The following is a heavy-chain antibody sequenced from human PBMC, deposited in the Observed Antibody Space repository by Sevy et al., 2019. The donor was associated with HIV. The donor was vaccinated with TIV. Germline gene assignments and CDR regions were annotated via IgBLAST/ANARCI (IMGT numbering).Heavy chain of an antibody. Sequence: ASVKVSCKASGYTFTGYYMHWVRQAPGQGLEWMGWINPNSGGTNYAQKFQGWVTMTRDTSISTAYMELSRLRSDDTAGYYCARATVTTGGAFDIWGQGTMVTVSS. CDR1: GYTFTGYY. D-gene: IGHD4-17*01. J-gene: IGHJ3*02. CDR3: ARATVTTGGAFDI. V-gene: IGHV1-2*04. CDR2: INPNSGGT.